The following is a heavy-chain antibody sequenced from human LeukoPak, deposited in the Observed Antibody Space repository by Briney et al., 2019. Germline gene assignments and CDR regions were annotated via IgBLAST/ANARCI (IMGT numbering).Heavy chain of an antibody. CDR2: ISSSGNTR. D-gene: IGHD3-16*01. Sequence: GGSLRLSCAAPGFTFSDYYMSWIRQAPGKGLEWVAYISSSGNTRYYADSVKGRFTISRDNAKNSLYLQMNSLRAEDTAVYYCAWGGMAAFDSWGQGTLVTVSS. CDR3: AWGGMAAFDS. CDR1: GFTFSDYY. V-gene: IGHV3-11*04. J-gene: IGHJ4*02.